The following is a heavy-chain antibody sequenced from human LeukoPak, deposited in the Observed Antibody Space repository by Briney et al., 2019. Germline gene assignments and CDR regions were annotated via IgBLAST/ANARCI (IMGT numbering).Heavy chain of an antibody. D-gene: IGHD5-18*01. CDR1: GYTFTSYG. V-gene: IGHV1-18*01. CDR3: ARDNTAMDNYYYYYYMDV. CDR2: ICAYNGNT. J-gene: IGHJ6*03. Sequence: ASVKVSCKASGYTFTSYGISWVRQAPGQGLEWMGWICAYNGNTNYAQKLQGRVTMTTDTSTSTAYMELRSLRSDDTAVYYCARDNTAMDNYYYYYYMDVWGKGTTVTVSS.